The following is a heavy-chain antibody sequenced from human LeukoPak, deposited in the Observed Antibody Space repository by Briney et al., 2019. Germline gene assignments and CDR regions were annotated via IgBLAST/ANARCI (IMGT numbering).Heavy chain of an antibody. CDR1: GGSFSGYY. Sequence: SETLSLTGAVYGGSFSGYYWSWIRQPPGKGREWIGEINHSGSTNYNPSLKSRVTISVDTSKNQFSLKLSSVTAADTAVYYCAREPYYGSGSRWFDPWGQGTLVTVSS. CDR2: INHSGST. CDR3: AREPYYGSGSRWFDP. V-gene: IGHV4-34*01. J-gene: IGHJ5*02. D-gene: IGHD3-10*01.